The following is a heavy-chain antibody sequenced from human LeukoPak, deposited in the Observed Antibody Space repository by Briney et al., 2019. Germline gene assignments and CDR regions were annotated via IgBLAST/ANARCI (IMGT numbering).Heavy chain of an antibody. D-gene: IGHD3-16*01. CDR3: ARDWGTYYFDY. Sequence: PGGSLRLSCVVSGFTFSSYAMSWVRQAPGKGLEWVSAISTGGDIAYYADSVRGRFTISRDNSKNTLYLQMNSLRAEDTAVYYCARDWGTYYFDYWGQGTLVTVSS. J-gene: IGHJ4*02. CDR2: ISTGGDIA. V-gene: IGHV3-23*01. CDR1: GFTFSSYA.